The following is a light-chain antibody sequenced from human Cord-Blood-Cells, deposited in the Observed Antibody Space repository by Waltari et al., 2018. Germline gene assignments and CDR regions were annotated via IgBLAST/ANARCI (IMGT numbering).Light chain of an antibody. CDR1: SRDVGGYNY. V-gene: IGLV2-14*03. J-gene: IGLJ3*02. Sequence: QSALTQPPSVSGSPGQSIAISCTETSRDVGGYNYVSWYQQHPGKAPQHMIYDVSNRPSGVSNRFAGSKSGNTASLTISGLQAEDEADYYGSSYTSSSTWVFGGGTKLTVL. CDR2: DVS. CDR3: SSYTSSSTWV.